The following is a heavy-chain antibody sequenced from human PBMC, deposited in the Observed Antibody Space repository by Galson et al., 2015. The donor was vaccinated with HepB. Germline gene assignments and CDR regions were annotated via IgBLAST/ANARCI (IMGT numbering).Heavy chain of an antibody. CDR3: TTDSIRYFDWLPLTWGY. J-gene: IGHJ4*02. CDR2: IKSKTDGGTT. CDR1: GFTFSNAW. V-gene: IGHV3-15*01. Sequence: SLRLSCAASGFTFSNAWMSWVRQAPGKGLEWVGRIKSKTDGGTTDYAAPVKGRFTISRDDSKNTLYLQMNSLKTEDTAVYYCTTDSIRYFDWLPLTWGYWGQGTLVTVSS. D-gene: IGHD3-9*01.